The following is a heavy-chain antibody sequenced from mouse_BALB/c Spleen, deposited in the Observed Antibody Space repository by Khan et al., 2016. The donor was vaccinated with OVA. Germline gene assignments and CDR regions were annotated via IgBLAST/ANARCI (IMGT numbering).Heavy chain of an antibody. CDR1: GYTFTSYW. V-gene: IGHV1S81*02. Sequence: QVQLRQSGAELVKPGASVKLSCKASGYTFTSYWMHWVKQRPGQGLEWIGEINPSNGRTNYNEKFKSKATLTVDKSSSPAYMQLSSLTSADSAVYYCAREATGAWFAYWGQGTLVTVSA. J-gene: IGHJ3*01. CDR3: AREATGAWFAY. D-gene: IGHD1-1*01. CDR2: INPSNGRT.